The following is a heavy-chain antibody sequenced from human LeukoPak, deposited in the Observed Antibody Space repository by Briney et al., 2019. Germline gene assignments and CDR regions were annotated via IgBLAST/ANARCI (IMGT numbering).Heavy chain of an antibody. CDR3: ARATSDSSGYLATIDY. CDR1: GGSISSYY. J-gene: IGHJ4*02. V-gene: IGHV4-59*01. D-gene: IGHD3-22*01. Sequence: SETLSLTCTVSGGSISSYYWSWLRQPPGKGLEWIGYIYYSGSTNYNPSLKSRVTISVDTSKNQFSLKLSSVTAADTAVYYCARATSDSSGYLATIDYWGQGTLVTVSS. CDR2: IYYSGST.